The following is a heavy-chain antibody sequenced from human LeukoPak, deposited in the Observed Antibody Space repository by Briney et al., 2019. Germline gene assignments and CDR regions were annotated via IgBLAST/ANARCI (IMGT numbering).Heavy chain of an antibody. J-gene: IGHJ4*02. Sequence: AGSLRLSCAASGFTFSSYWMSWVRQAPGKGLEWVANIKQDGSEKYYVDSVKGRFTISRDNAKNSLYLQMNSLSAEDTAVYYCASASSSWYALDFDYWGQGTLVTVSS. D-gene: IGHD6-13*01. V-gene: IGHV3-7*01. CDR1: GFTFSSYW. CDR2: IKQDGSEK. CDR3: ASASSSWYALDFDY.